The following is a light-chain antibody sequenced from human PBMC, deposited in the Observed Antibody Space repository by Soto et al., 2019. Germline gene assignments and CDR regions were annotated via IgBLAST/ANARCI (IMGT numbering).Light chain of an antibody. Sequence: DIPTTESPPTVPASVGDRVTITFRASQSISSWLAWYQQKPGKAPKLLIYDASSLESGVPSRFSGSGSGTEFTLTISSLQPDDFATYYGQQYNSYSTFGQGTKVDIK. CDR2: DAS. J-gene: IGKJ1*01. CDR1: QSISSW. CDR3: QQYNSYST. V-gene: IGKV1-5*01.